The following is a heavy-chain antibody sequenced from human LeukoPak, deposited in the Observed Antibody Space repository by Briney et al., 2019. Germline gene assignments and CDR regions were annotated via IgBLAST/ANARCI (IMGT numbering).Heavy chain of an antibody. CDR2: IYYSGST. V-gene: IGHV4-39*02. D-gene: IGHD6-6*01. CDR1: GGSISSSSYY. J-gene: IGHJ6*03. CDR3: AREGLRSIAARRGTRDYMDV. Sequence: SETLSLTCTVSGGSISSSSYYWGWIRQPPGKGLEWIGSIYYSGSTYYNPSLKSRVTISVDTSKNQFSLNLYSVTAADTAVYYCAREGLRSIAARRGTRDYMDVWGKGTTVIVSS.